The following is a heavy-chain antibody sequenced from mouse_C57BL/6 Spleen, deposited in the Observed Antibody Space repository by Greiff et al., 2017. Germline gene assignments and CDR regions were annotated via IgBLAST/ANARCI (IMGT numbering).Heavy chain of an antibody. D-gene: IGHD1-1*01. CDR1: GFNIKNTY. CDR3: ARRAYYGSPDYFDY. CDR2: IDPANGNT. Sequence: VQLKESVAQLVRPGASVKLSCTASGFNIKNTYMHWVKQRPEQGLEWIGRIDPANGNTKYAPKFQGKATITADTSSNTAYLQLSSLTSEDTAIYDCARRAYYGSPDYFDYGGQGTTLTVSS. J-gene: IGHJ2*01. V-gene: IGHV14-3*01.